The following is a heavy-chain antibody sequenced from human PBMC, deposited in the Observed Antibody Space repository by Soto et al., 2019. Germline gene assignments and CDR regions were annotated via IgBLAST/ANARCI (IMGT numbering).Heavy chain of an antibody. D-gene: IGHD6-6*01. Sequence: GGSLRLSCAASGFTFSSYAMGWVRQAPGKGLEWVSAISGSGGSTYYADSVKGRFTISRDNSKNTLYLQMNSLRAEDTAVYYCAKKGTYSSSSMSSYYYYGMDVWGQGTTVTVSS. CDR3: AKKGTYSSSSMSSYYYYGMDV. CDR1: GFTFSSYA. V-gene: IGHV3-23*01. J-gene: IGHJ6*02. CDR2: ISGSGGST.